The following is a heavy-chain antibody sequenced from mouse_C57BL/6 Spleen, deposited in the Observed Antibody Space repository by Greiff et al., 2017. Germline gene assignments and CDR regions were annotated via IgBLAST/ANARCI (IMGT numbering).Heavy chain of an antibody. CDR3: TTSDYYGSSLAWFAY. D-gene: IGHD1-1*01. CDR2: LDPEDGDT. V-gene: IGHV14-1*01. J-gene: IGHJ3*01. Sequence: VQLQQSGAELVRPGASVKLSCTASGFNIKDYYMHWVKQRPEQGLEWIGRLDPEDGDTEYAPKFQGQATMAADTSSNTAYLQLSSRTSEDTAVYYCTTSDYYGSSLAWFAYWGQGTLVTVSA. CDR1: GFNIKDYY.